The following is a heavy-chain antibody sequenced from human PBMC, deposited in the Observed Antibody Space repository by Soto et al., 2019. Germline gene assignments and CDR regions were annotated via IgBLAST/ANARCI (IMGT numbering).Heavy chain of an antibody. CDR2: IFSNDEK. CDR1: GFSLINARLS. V-gene: IGHV2-26*01. Sequence: NPADTLTLSCTVSGFSLINARLSVNWIRQPPGKALEWLAHIFSNDEKSYSTSLKSRLTISKDTSKSQVVLTMTNMDPVDTAKYSCPRIKLPRYYDVGSGKISFLAYWVQGTCVTVS. J-gene: IGHJ4*02. CDR3: PRIKLPRYYDVGSGKISFLAY. D-gene: IGHD3-3*01.